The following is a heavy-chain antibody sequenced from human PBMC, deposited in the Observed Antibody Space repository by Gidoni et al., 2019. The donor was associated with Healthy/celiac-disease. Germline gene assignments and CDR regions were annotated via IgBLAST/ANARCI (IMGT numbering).Heavy chain of an antibody. D-gene: IGHD2-2*01. CDR3: AKGAETTLPAAAIRSFDY. Sequence: EVQLLESGGGLVQPGGSLRLSCAASGFTFGSYAMSWVRQAPGKGLEWVSAISGSGGSTYYADSVKGRFTSSRDNSKNTLYLQMNSQRAEDTAVYYCAKGAETTLPAAAIRSFDYWGQGTLVTVSS. V-gene: IGHV3-23*01. CDR1: GFTFGSYA. CDR2: ISGSGGST. J-gene: IGHJ4*02.